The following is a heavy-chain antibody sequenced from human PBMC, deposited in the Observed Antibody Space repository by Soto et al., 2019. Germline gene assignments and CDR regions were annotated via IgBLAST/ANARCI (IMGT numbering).Heavy chain of an antibody. CDR1: VASVSGSYYY. Sequence: SWTLSLTCSVSVASVSGSYYYWAWLRHSPGKGPEWIGSVFYTGFTSYNPSLESRVSVSVDTSKSQLSLKLSAVDAAVTAGYYCATSQNGYNWNYFDHWGQGALVTVSS. CDR3: ATSQNGYNWNYFDH. CDR2: VFYTGFT. D-gene: IGHD1-20*01. V-gene: IGHV4-39*01. J-gene: IGHJ4*02.